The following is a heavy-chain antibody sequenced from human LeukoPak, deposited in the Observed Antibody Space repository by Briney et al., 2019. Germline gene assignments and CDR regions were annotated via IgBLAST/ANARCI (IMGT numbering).Heavy chain of an antibody. CDR1: GGSISSSSYY. J-gene: IGHJ6*03. CDR3: ARSPLIRYFDWLSYYYMDV. D-gene: IGHD3-9*01. CDR2: IYYSGST. Sequence: SETLSLTCTVSGGSISSSSYYWGWIRQPPGKGLEWVGSIYYSGSTNYNPSLKSRVTISVDTSKNQFSLKLSSVTAADTAVYYCARSPLIRYFDWLSYYYMDVWGKGTTVTISS. V-gene: IGHV4-39*07.